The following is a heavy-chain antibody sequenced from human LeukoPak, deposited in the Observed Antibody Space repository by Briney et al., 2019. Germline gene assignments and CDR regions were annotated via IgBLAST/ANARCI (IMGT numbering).Heavy chain of an antibody. V-gene: IGHV3-30*02. Sequence: PGGSLRLSCAASGFTFSSYGMHWVRQAPGKGLEWVAFIRYDGSNKYYADSVKGRFTISRDNSKNTLYLQMNSLRAEDTAVYYCAKEKRGYTGHDSDFDYWGQGTLVTVSS. D-gene: IGHD5-12*01. J-gene: IGHJ4*02. CDR1: GFTFSSYG. CDR2: IRYDGSNK. CDR3: AKEKRGYTGHDSDFDY.